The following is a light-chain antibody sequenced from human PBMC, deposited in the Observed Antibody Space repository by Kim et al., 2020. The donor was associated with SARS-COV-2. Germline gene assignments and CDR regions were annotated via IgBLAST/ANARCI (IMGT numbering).Light chain of an antibody. CDR2: GAS. CDR3: QQYNNWPPWT. Sequence: SSNLAWYQQKPGQAPRLLIYGASMRATGIPARFSGSGSGTEFTLTISSLQSEDFAVYYCQQYNNWPPWTFGQGTKVDIK. CDR1: SSN. J-gene: IGKJ1*01. V-gene: IGKV3-15*01.